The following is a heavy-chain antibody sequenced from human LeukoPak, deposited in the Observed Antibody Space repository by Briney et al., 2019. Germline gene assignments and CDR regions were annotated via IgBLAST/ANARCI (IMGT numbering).Heavy chain of an antibody. Sequence: GGSLRLSCAASGFTFSSYGMHWVRQAPGKGLEWVAVISYDGSNKYYADSVKGRFTISRDNSKNTLYLQMNSLRAEDTAVYYCAKDRLDEISSGCFDYWGRGTLVTVSS. J-gene: IGHJ4*02. D-gene: IGHD3-22*01. CDR3: AKDRLDEISSGCFDY. CDR2: ISYDGSNK. V-gene: IGHV3-30*18. CDR1: GFTFSSYG.